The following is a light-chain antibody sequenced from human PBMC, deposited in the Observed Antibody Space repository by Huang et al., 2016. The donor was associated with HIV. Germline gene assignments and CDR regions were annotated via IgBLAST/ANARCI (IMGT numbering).Light chain of an antibody. CDR3: QQTYSAPVT. V-gene: IGKV1-39*01. CDR1: PRISSH. J-gene: IGKJ4*01. CDR2: SST. Sequence: DIQVTQSPSSLSASVGDRVTITCRKSPRISSHLSWYQQKIGKGPKLLVYSSTVLQSWVPARFTGSGSGTDFTLTINSLQPEDFATYYCQQTYSAPVTFGGGTRVEIK.